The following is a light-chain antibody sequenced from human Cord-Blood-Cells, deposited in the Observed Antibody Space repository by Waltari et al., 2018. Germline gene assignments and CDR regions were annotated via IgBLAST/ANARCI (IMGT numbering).Light chain of an antibody. Sequence: DVVMTQSPLSLPVTLGQPASISCRSSQSIVYSDGNTYLNWFQQRPGQSPRRLIYKVSSRDSGVPDRFGGSGSGTDFTLKISMVEAEDVGVYYCMQGTHWPTFGQGTKVEIK. CDR1: QSIVYSDGNTY. CDR2: KVS. CDR3: MQGTHWPT. J-gene: IGKJ1*01. V-gene: IGKV2-30*01.